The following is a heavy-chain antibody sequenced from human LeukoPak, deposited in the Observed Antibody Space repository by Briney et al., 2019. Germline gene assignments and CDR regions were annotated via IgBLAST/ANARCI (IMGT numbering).Heavy chain of an antibody. CDR3: ARGAKFNYYFDY. Sequence: GGSLRLSCAASGFTFDDYAMHWVRQVPGKGLEWVSGISWNSGSIGYADSVKGRFTISRDNAKNSLYLQMNSLRAGDMALYYCARGAKFNYYFDYWGQGTLVTVSS. CDR1: GFTFDDYA. CDR2: ISWNSGSI. V-gene: IGHV3-9*03. D-gene: IGHD1-1*01. J-gene: IGHJ4*02.